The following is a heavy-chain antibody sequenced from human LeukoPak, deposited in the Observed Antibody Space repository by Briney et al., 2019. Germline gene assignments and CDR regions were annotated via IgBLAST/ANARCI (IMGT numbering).Heavy chain of an antibody. V-gene: IGHV1-18*01. CDR3: AREHYGDYVSYFDY. CDR1: GYTFTSYG. D-gene: IGHD4-17*01. Sequence: ASVKVSCKASGYTFTSYGISWVRQAPGQGLEWMGWISAHNGNTNYAQKLQGRVTMTTDTSTSTAYMELRSLRSDDTAVYYCAREHYGDYVSYFDYWGQGTLVTVSS. J-gene: IGHJ4*02. CDR2: ISAHNGNT.